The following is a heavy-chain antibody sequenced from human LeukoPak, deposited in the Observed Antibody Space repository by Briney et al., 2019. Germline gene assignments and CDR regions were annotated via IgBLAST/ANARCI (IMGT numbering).Heavy chain of an antibody. J-gene: IGHJ5*01. Sequence: SETLSLTCAVYGESFIGYDWTWIRQPPGKGLEWIGEINHSGGTNYNPSLKSRVTISVDTSKNQFSLKLSSVTAADTAVYYCESLARGGNWFDSWGQGTPVTVSS. CDR1: GESFIGYD. V-gene: IGHV4-34*01. CDR3: ESLARGGNWFDS. CDR2: INHSGGT. D-gene: IGHD6-6*01.